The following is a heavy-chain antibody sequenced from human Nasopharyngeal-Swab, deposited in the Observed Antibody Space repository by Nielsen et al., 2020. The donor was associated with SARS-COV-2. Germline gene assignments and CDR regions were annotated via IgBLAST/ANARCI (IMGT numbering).Heavy chain of an antibody. V-gene: IGHV4-34*01. Sequence: RQAPGKGLEWIGEINHSGSTNYNPSLKSRVTISVDTSKNQFSLKLSFVTAADTAVYYCARGHCSSTSCYPRPFDYWGQGTLVTVSS. D-gene: IGHD2-2*01. J-gene: IGHJ4*02. CDR3: ARGHCSSTSCYPRPFDY. CDR2: INHSGST.